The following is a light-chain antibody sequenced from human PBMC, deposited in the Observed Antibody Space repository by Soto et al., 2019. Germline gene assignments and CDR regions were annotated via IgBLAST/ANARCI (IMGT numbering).Light chain of an antibody. Sequence: IQLTQSPSSLSASVGDRVTITCRASQTISNYLNWYQQKPGKAPKLLIYAASSLQSGVPSRFSGSGSGTDFTLTISSLQPEDFATYYCQQSYSTPEVTFGGGTKVEIK. CDR3: QQSYSTPEVT. J-gene: IGKJ4*01. CDR1: QTISNY. V-gene: IGKV1-39*01. CDR2: AAS.